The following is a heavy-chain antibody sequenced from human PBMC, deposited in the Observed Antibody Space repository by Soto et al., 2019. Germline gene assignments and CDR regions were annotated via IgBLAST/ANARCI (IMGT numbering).Heavy chain of an antibody. D-gene: IGHD1-1*01. CDR1: GFSLSTTGVG. CDR3: AHRRGPYSNWNDGDFDY. CDR2: IYWDDDK. V-gene: IGHV2-5*02. J-gene: IGHJ4*02. Sequence: SGPTLVNPTQTLTLTCTFSGFSLSTTGVGVGWIRQPPGQALESLALIYWDDDKRYNPFLRSRLSVAKDTSKNQVVLTMTNMDPVDSATYYCAHRRGPYSNWNDGDFDYWGQGTLVTVSS.